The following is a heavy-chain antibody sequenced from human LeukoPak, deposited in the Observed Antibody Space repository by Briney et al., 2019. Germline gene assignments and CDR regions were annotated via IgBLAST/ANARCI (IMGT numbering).Heavy chain of an antibody. CDR1: GFTFSSYW. Sequence: GGSLRLSCAASGFTFSSYWMSWVRQAPGKGLEWVDNIKQDGSEKYYVDSVKGRFTISRDNAKNSLYLQMNSLRAEDTAVYYCAKEGIVGATSLFDPWGQGTLVTVSS. V-gene: IGHV3-7*03. CDR2: IKQDGSEK. D-gene: IGHD1-26*01. CDR3: AKEGIVGATSLFDP. J-gene: IGHJ5*02.